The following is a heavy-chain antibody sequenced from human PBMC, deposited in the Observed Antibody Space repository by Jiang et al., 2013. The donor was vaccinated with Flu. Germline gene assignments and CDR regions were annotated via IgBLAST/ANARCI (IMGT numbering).Heavy chain of an antibody. Sequence: TLTCTVSGFSLSNARMGVSWIRQPPGKALEWLAHIFSNDEKSYSTSLKSRLTISKDTSKSQVVLTMTNMDPVDTATYYCARYHYCSSTSCYGMDVWGQGTTVTVSS. CDR1: GFSLSNARMG. D-gene: IGHD2-2*01. J-gene: IGHJ6*02. V-gene: IGHV2-26*01. CDR3: ARYHYCSSTSCYGMDV. CDR2: IFSNDEK.